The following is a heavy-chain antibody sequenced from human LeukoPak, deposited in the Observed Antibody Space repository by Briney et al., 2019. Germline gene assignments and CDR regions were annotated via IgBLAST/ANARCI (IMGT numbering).Heavy chain of an antibody. CDR2: IIPIFGTA. D-gene: IGHD2-21*02. CDR1: GDTFNTYA. J-gene: IGHJ3*02. Sequence: SVKVSCKASGDTFNTYAISWVRQAPGQGLEWMGRIIPIFGTANYAQKFQGRVTITTDESTSTAYMELSSLRSEDTAVYYCARDKVGTAIAFDIWGQGTMVTVST. CDR3: ARDKVGTAIAFDI. V-gene: IGHV1-69*05.